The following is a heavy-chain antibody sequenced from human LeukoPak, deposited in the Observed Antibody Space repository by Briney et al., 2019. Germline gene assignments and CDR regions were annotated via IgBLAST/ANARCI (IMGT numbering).Heavy chain of an antibody. D-gene: IGHD5-12*01. CDR3: AKDAKWLRLGDYFDY. V-gene: IGHV3-9*01. CDR2: ISWNSGSI. Sequence: GGSLRLSCAASGFTFDDYAMHWVRQAPGKGLEWVSGISWNSGSIGYADSVKGRFTISRDNAKNSLYLQMNSLRAEDTALYYCAKDAKWLRLGDYFDYWGQGTLVTVSS. J-gene: IGHJ4*02. CDR1: GFTFDDYA.